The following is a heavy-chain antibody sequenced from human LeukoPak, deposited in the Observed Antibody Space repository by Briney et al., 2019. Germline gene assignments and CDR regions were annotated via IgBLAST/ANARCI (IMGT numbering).Heavy chain of an antibody. V-gene: IGHV4-30-2*01. CDR2: IYHSGST. Sequence: QPSETLSLTCTVSGGSINSGGYYWSWIRQPPVKGREWIGYIYHSGSTYYNPSLKSRVTISVDRSKNQFSLKLTSVTAADTAVYYCARALGGARAFDYWGQGTLVTVSS. D-gene: IGHD3-16*01. CDR3: ARALGGARAFDY. J-gene: IGHJ4*02. CDR1: GGSINSGGYY.